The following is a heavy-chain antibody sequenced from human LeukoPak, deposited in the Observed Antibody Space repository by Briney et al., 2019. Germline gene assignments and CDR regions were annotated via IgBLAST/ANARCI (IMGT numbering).Heavy chain of an antibody. J-gene: IGHJ5*02. CDR3: ARAITIFNWFDP. D-gene: IGHD3-9*01. V-gene: IGHV1-2*02. CDR2: INPNSGGT. CDR1: GYTFTGYY. Sequence: RASVKVSCKASGYTFTGYYMHWVRQAPGQGLEWMGWINPNSGGTNYAQKFQGRVTMTRDTSISTAYMELSRLRSDDTAVYYCARAITIFNWFDPWGQGSLVTVSS.